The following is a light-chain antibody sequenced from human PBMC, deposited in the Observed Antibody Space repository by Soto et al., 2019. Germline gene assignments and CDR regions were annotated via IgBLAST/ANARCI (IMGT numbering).Light chain of an antibody. Sequence: IQIAQDPSTLAASPGDSATLTCPASQNIRNLLAWYQQKAGKAPIPLIYDASRLKSVVPSRCSGGGSGTEFTLTISSLHPDDFATYCCQHYNSYSTFGRGTRLEIK. CDR2: DAS. CDR1: QNIRNL. CDR3: QHYNSYST. J-gene: IGKJ5*01. V-gene: IGKV1-5*01.